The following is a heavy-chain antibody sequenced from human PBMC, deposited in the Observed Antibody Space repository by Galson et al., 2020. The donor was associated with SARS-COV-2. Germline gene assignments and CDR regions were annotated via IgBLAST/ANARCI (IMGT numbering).Heavy chain of an antibody. CDR1: GGSSSVYY. Sequence: ASETLSLTCAVYGGSSSVYYSSWIRQPPGRGLKWIGQANHRGSTRYNPSLESRVRISLDSSKKQFSLKLSSVTAAASGVYYCARGTRDITMIVVVMTAVSCHFDLWGQGSLVTVSS. D-gene: IGHD3-22*01. CDR3: ARGTRDITMIVVVMTAVSCHFDL. J-gene: IGHJ4*02. V-gene: IGHV4-34*01. CDR2: ANHRGST.